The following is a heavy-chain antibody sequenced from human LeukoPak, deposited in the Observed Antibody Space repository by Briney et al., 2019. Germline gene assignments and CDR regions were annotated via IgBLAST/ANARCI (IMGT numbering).Heavy chain of an antibody. CDR3: TTSVGGYDFLFDY. V-gene: IGHV3-15*01. CDR2: IKSKTDGGTT. CDR1: GLTFSDAW. D-gene: IGHD5-12*01. Sequence: PGGSLRLSCVLSGLTFSDAWMSWVRQAPGKGLEWVGRIKSKTDGGTTDYAAPVKGRFTISRDDSKNTLYLQMNSLKTEDTAVYYCTTSVGGYDFLFDYWGQGTLVTVSS. J-gene: IGHJ4*02.